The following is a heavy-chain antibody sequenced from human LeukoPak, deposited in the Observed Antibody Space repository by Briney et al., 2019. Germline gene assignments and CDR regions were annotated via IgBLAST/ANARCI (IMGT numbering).Heavy chain of an antibody. J-gene: IGHJ4*02. CDR3: ARAYGPLWGVVVPAAIDY. D-gene: IGHD2-2*02. Sequence: ASVKVSCKASGYTFTSYGISWVRQAPGQGLEWMGWISAYNGNTNYAQKLQGRVTMTTDTSTSTACMELRSLRSDDTAVYYCARAYGPLWGVVVPAAIDYWGQGTLVTVSS. V-gene: IGHV1-18*01. CDR1: GYTFTSYG. CDR2: ISAYNGNT.